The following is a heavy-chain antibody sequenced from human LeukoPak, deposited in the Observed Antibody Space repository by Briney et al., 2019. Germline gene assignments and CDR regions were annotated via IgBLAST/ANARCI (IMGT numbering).Heavy chain of an antibody. D-gene: IGHD3-22*01. J-gene: IGHJ4*02. CDR2: INNSGDRT. CDR1: GFTLSSDA. V-gene: IGHV3-23*01. Sequence: PGESLRLSCAASGFTLSSDAMSWVRQAPGKGLEWVSGINNSGDRTYYADFVKGRFTISRDISKHTLYLQMNSLRAEDTAVYYCAKGRSDIDYWGQGILVTVSS. CDR3: AKGRSDIDY.